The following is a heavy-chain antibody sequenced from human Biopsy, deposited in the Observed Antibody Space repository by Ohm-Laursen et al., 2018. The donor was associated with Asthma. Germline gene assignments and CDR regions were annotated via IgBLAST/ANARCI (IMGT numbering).Heavy chain of an antibody. V-gene: IGHV3-30*18. CDR3: AKDVVWFRELGGMDV. J-gene: IGHJ6*02. CDR1: GFTFSNYA. D-gene: IGHD3-10*01. Sequence: FLRLSCAASGFTFSNYAMHWVRQAPGKGMEWVGVIAYDGRDKYYAASVKGRFTISRDNSKNTLYLQMNSLRAGDTAVYYCAKDVVWFRELGGMDVWGQGTTVTVSS. CDR2: IAYDGRDK.